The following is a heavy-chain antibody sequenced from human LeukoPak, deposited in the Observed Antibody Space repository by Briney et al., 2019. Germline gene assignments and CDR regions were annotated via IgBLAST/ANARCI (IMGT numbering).Heavy chain of an antibody. CDR1: GYSISSGYY. Sequence: SETLSLTCTVSGYSISSGYYWGWIRQPAGKGLEWIWRIYTSGSTNYNPSPTSRVTISVDTSKNQFSLKLSSVTAADTAVYYCARHGVEATPDYYYMDVWGKGTTVTVSS. J-gene: IGHJ6*03. CDR2: IYTSGST. V-gene: IGHV4-61*02. CDR3: ARHGVEATPDYYYMDV. D-gene: IGHD1-26*01.